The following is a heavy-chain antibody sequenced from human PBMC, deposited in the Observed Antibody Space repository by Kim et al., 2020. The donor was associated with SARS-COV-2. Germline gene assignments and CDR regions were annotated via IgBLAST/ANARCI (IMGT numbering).Heavy chain of an antibody. V-gene: IGHV4-34*01. CDR2: IDHVGST. CDR3: ARDPRGGFRRFDP. J-gene: IGHJ5*02. CDR1: GGSFSGYR. Sequence: SETLSLTCAVYGGSFSGYRWNWIRQFPGKGLEWIGEIDHVGSTIYNPSLKSRVTISLDTSNNYFSLKLTSVTDADTAMYYCARDPRGGFRRFDPWGQGTLVTVSS. D-gene: IGHD3-16*01.